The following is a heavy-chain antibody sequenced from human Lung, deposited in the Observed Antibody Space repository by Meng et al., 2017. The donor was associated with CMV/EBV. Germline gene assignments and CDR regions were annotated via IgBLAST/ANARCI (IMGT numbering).Heavy chain of an antibody. J-gene: IGHJ3*01. V-gene: IGHV5-51*01. CDR1: GYRFTKNW. Sequence: SXKATGYRFTKNWIGWVRQMPGKGLEWMGVIYPGDFDTRYSPSFRGQVTISADRSITTAYLQWSSLKASDTAMYYCARLGGDGYLDAFDFWGQGPMVTVSS. CDR3: ARLGGDGYLDAFDF. D-gene: IGHD5-24*01. CDR2: IYPGDFDT.